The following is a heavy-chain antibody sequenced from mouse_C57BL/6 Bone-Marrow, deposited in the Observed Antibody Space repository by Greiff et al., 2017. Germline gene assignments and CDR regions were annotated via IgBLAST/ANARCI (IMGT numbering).Heavy chain of an antibody. V-gene: IGHV7-3*01. Sequence: EVKLVESGGGLVQPGGSLSLSCAASGFTFTDYYMSWVRQPPGKALEWLGFIRHKANGSTTEYSSSVKGRFTISSDNSQSILYLQMTALRAEDSATYYCARSTMITTRMFDYWGQGTTLTVSS. D-gene: IGHD2-4*01. CDR1: GFTFTDYY. J-gene: IGHJ2*01. CDR2: IRHKANGSTT. CDR3: ARSTMITTRMFDY.